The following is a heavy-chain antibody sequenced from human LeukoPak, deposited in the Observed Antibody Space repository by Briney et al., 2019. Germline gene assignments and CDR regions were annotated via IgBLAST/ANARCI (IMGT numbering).Heavy chain of an antibody. CDR3: AKDMAAYYYASGNIDY. Sequence: GGSLRLSCAASGFTFDDYAMHWVRQAPGKGLEWVSLISWDGGSTYYADSVKGRFTISRDNSKNSLYLQMNSLRAEDTALYYCAKDMAAYYYASGNIDYWGQGTLVTVSS. V-gene: IGHV3-43D*03. CDR1: GFTFDDYA. D-gene: IGHD3-10*01. CDR2: ISWDGGST. J-gene: IGHJ4*02.